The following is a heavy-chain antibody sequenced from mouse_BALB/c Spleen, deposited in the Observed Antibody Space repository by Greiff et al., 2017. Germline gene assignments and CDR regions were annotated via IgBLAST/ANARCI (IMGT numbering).Heavy chain of an antibody. J-gene: IGHJ2*01. V-gene: IGHV5-6-4*01. CDR3: TRDTLDDGYYDY. D-gene: IGHD2-3*01. CDR2: ISSGGSYT. Sequence: EVKLVESGGGLVKPGGSLKLSCAASGFTFSSYTMSWVRQTPEKRLEWVATISSGGSYTYYPDSVKGRFTITRDNAKNTLYLQMSSLKSEDTAMYYCTRDTLDDGYYDYWGQGTTLTVSS. CDR1: GFTFSSYT.